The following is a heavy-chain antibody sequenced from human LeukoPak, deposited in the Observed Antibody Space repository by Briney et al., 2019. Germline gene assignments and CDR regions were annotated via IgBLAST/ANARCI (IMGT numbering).Heavy chain of an antibody. J-gene: IGHJ4*02. CDR1: GGSISSGSYY. D-gene: IGHD3-10*01. CDR2: IYTSGST. CDR3: ARVWMGGIFDY. Sequence: SETLSLTCTVSGGSISSGSYYWSWIRQPPGKGLEWIGRIYTSGSTTYNSSLKSRVTISLDTSKNHFSLRLSSVTAADTAVYYCARVWMGGIFDYWGQGTLVTVSS. V-gene: IGHV4-61*02.